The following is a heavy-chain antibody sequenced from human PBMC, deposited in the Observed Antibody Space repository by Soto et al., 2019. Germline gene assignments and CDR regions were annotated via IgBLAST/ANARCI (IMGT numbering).Heavy chain of an antibody. V-gene: IGHV3-30*18. CDR3: AKDRSNSWSSDY. CDR1: GFIFSDHN. D-gene: IGHD6-13*01. Sequence: GGSLRLSCAASGFIFSDHNMHWVRQAPGKGLEWVAVISYDGTNKYYADSVKGRFTISRDNSGNTLSLQMNSLGAGDTAVYYCAKDRSNSWSSDYWGQVPLFTVSS. CDR2: ISYDGTNK. J-gene: IGHJ4*02.